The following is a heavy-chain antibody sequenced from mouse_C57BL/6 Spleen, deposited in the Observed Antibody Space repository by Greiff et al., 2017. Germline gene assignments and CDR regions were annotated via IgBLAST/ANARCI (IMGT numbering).Heavy chain of an antibody. V-gene: IGHV1-55*01. CDR2: IYPGSGST. D-gene: IGHD1-1*01. J-gene: IGHJ4*01. CDR1: GYTFTSYW. CDR3: ARWGNYYGNAMDY. Sequence: VKLMESGAELVKPGASVKMSCKASGYTFTSYWITWVKQRPGQGLEWIGDIYPGSGSTNYNEKFKSKATLTVDTSSSTAYMQLSSLTSEDSAVYYCARWGNYYGNAMDYWGQGTSVTVSS.